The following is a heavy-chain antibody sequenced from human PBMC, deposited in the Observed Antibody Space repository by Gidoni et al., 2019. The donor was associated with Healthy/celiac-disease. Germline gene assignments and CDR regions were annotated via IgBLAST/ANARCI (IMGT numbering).Heavy chain of an antibody. CDR2: ISYDGSNK. Sequence: QVQLVESGGGVAQPGRSLRLSCAASGFPFSSSAMHWVRQAPGKGLEWVAVISYDGSNKYYADSVKGRFTISRDNSKNTLYLQMNSLRAEDTAVYYCAREGTYYDFWSGYIDYYYYGMDVWGQGTTVTVSS. J-gene: IGHJ6*02. CDR3: AREGTYYDFWSGYIDYYYYGMDV. CDR1: GFPFSSSA. D-gene: IGHD3-3*01. V-gene: IGHV3-30-3*01.